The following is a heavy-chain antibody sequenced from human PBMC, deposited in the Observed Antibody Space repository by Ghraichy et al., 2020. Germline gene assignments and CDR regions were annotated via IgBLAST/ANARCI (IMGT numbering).Heavy chain of an antibody. Sequence: ASVKVSCKASGYTFTCCSLHWLQLAPGQGLERMNWITLYSCNTNSAKKFQDRVTITRDMSLRTAYIELSSLRSDDSAVFFWTRQNLSSRRVYWGQGTLVTVSS. CDR1: GYTFTCCS. CDR2: ITLYSCNT. V-gene: IGHV1-68*01. D-gene: IGHD6-6*01. J-gene: IGHJ4*02. CDR3: TRQNLSSRRVY.